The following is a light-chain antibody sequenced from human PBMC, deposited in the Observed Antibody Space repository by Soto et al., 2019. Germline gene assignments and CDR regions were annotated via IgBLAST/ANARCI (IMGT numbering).Light chain of an antibody. CDR1: SGHSNYA. Sequence: QLVLTQSPSASASLGASVKLTCTLSSGHSNYAIAWHQQQPEKGPRYLMKVNSGGSHIKGDGIPDRFSGSSSGAERYLFISSLQSEDEADSYCQTWGTGSAFVVFGGGTRLTVL. J-gene: IGLJ7*01. V-gene: IGLV4-69*01. CDR3: QTWGTGSAFVV. CDR2: VNSGGSH.